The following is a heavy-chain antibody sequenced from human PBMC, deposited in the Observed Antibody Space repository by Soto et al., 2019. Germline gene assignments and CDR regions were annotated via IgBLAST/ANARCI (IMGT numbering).Heavy chain of an antibody. Sequence: GGSLRLSCEASGFTFSSYAISWVRQAKGKGLEWVSAISGSGGSTYYADSVKGRFTISRDNSKNTLYLQMNSLRAEDTAVYYCAKGLRFLEWLSYFDYWGQGTLVTVSS. CDR2: ISGSGGST. CDR1: GFTFSSYA. D-gene: IGHD3-3*01. J-gene: IGHJ4*02. CDR3: AKGLRFLEWLSYFDY. V-gene: IGHV3-23*01.